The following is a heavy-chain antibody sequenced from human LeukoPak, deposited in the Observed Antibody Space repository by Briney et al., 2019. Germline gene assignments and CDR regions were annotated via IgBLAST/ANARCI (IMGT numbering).Heavy chain of an antibody. D-gene: IGHD3-9*01. CDR2: ISAYNGNT. CDR1: GYTFTSYG. Sequence: ASVKVSCKASGYTFTSYGISWVRQAPGQGLEWMGWISAYNGNTNYALKLQGRVTMTTDTSTSTAYMELRSLRSDDTAVYYCARDRARYYDILTGYSPPEFDYWGQGTLVTVSS. CDR3: ARDRARYYDILTGYSPPEFDY. J-gene: IGHJ4*02. V-gene: IGHV1-18*01.